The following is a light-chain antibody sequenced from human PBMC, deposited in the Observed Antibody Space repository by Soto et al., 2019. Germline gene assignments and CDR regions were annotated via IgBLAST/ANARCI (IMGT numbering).Light chain of an antibody. J-gene: IGLJ1*01. Sequence: QSALTQPASVSGSPGQSITISCTGTSSDVGGYNLVSWYQQHPGKAPKLMIYEGSKRPSGVSNRFSGSKSGNTASLTISGLQAEDDADYYCCSYAGSSTFYVFGTGTKLTVL. CDR1: SSDVGGYNL. CDR3: CSYAGSSTFYV. V-gene: IGLV2-23*03. CDR2: EGS.